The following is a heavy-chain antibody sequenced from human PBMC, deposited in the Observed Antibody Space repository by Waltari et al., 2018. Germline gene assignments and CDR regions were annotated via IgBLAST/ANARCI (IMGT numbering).Heavy chain of an antibody. J-gene: IGHJ3*01. CDR1: AFTITNYY. V-gene: IGHV1-69-2*01. D-gene: IGHD1-26*01. CDR2: VDPEDGEA. Sequence: LLLQSGAGWRKPGNTVKIHWKVYAFTITNYYITWVQQAPGKGLHWMGLVDPEDGEAINSENFQGRVTMTADTSTDTVYMQPSSLTSDDTAIYYCATGLEDSDSASRPFDVWGQGTMVTVS. CDR3: ATGLEDSDSASRPFDV.